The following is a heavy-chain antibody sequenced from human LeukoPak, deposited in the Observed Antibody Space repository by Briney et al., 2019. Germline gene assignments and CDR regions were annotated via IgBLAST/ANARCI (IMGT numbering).Heavy chain of an antibody. CDR3: ARMFVRDYYDSSGYYADY. CDR1: GFTFSSYA. Sequence: GGSLRLSCAASGFTFSSYAMSWVRQAPGKGLEWVSAISGSGGSTYYADSVKGRFTISRDNSKNTLYLQMNSLRAEDTAVYYCARMFVRDYYDSSGYYADYWGQGTLVTVSS. CDR2: ISGSGGST. V-gene: IGHV3-23*01. J-gene: IGHJ4*02. D-gene: IGHD3-22*01.